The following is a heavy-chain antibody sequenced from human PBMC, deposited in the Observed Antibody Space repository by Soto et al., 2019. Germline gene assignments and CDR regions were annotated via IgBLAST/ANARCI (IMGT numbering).Heavy chain of an antibody. D-gene: IGHD2-2*01. V-gene: IGHV4-4*07. CDR1: GGSISSYY. CDR2: IYTSGST. CDR3: ARGNCSSPNCYSVSGYYGMDV. Sequence: PSETLSLTCTVSGGSISSYYWSWIRQPAGKGLEWIGRIYTSGSTNYNPSLKSRVTMSLDTSKNQFSLKLTSVTAADTAVYYCARGNCSSPNCYSVSGYYGMDVWGQGTTVTVSS. J-gene: IGHJ6*02.